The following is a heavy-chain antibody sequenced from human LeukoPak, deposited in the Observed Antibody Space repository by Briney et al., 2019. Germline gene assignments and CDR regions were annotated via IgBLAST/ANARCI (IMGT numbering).Heavy chain of an antibody. Sequence: NSGGSLRLSCAASGFTFSSYSMNWVRQAPGKGLEWVSSISSSSSYIYYADSVKGRFTISRDNAKNSLYLQMNSLRAEDTAVYYCARDLGWVQLGRNYYYGMDVWGQGTTVTVSS. J-gene: IGHJ6*02. CDR2: ISSSSSYI. CDR3: ARDLGWVQLGRNYYYGMDV. V-gene: IGHV3-21*01. CDR1: GFTFSSYS. D-gene: IGHD5-18*01.